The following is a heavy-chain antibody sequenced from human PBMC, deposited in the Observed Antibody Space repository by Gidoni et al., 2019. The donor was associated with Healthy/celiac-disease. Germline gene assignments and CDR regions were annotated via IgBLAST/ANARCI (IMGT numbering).Heavy chain of an antibody. CDR2: IGTAGDT. J-gene: IGHJ3*02. V-gene: IGHV3-13*04. D-gene: IGHD1-26*01. CDR3: ARELQWVDAFDI. CDR1: GFTFSSYD. Sequence: EVQLVESGGGLVQPGGSLRLSCTASGFTFSSYDMHWVRQATGKGLEWVSAIGTAGDTYYPGSVKGRFTISRENAKNSLYLQMNSLRAGDTAVYYCARELQWVDAFDIWGQGTMVTVSS.